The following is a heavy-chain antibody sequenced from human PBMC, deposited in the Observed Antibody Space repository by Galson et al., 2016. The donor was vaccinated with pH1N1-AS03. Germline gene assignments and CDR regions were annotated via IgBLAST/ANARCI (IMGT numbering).Heavy chain of an antibody. Sequence: CAISGDSVSSNGAAWNWIRQSPSRGLEWLGRTYYRSKWYNDYAVSVKGRITIYADTSRNQFSLQLNFVIPEDTAVYYCVRERGESSGWKTRWFDPWGQGTLVTVSS. V-gene: IGHV6-1*01. CDR2: TYYRSKWYN. J-gene: IGHJ5*02. D-gene: IGHD6-19*01. CDR3: VRERGESSGWKTRWFDP. CDR1: GDSVSSNGAA.